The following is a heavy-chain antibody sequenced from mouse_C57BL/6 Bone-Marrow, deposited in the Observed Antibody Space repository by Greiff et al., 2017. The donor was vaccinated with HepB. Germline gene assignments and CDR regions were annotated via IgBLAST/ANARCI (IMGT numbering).Heavy chain of an antibody. J-gene: IGHJ3*01. CDR3: ARDLYGSSSWFAY. D-gene: IGHD1-1*01. CDR2: ISDGGSYT. Sequence: EWVATISDGGSYTYYPDNVKGRFTISRDNAKNNLYLQMSHLKSEDTAMYYCARDLYGSSSWFAYWGQGTLVTVSA. V-gene: IGHV5-4*01.